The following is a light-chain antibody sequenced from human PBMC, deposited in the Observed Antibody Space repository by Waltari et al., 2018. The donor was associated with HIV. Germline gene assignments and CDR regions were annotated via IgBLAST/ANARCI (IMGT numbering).Light chain of an antibody. Sequence: EIVLTQSPATLSLSPGDRATLSCRASQSVSSYLAWYRQKPGQAPRLLIYDASNRATGIPARFSGSGSGSDFILTISSLEPEDFAVYYCQQRSNWPRTFGQGTKVEIK. J-gene: IGKJ1*01. CDR1: QSVSSY. CDR2: DAS. V-gene: IGKV3-11*01. CDR3: QQRSNWPRT.